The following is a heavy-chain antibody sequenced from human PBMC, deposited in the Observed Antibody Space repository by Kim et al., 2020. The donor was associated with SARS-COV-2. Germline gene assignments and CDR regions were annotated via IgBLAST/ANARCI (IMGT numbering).Heavy chain of an antibody. Sequence: GGSLRLSCVASGFIFSRYAMNWVRQAPGKGLEWVSGISTSGDSTYYADSVRGRFTISRDNSKNTLYLQMNSLRADDTAVYYRVKDIRSRSCSWGQGALVTVSS. V-gene: IGHV3-23*01. J-gene: IGHJ5*02. CDR1: GFIFSRYA. CDR2: ISTSGDST. CDR3: VKDIRSRSCS. D-gene: IGHD6-6*01.